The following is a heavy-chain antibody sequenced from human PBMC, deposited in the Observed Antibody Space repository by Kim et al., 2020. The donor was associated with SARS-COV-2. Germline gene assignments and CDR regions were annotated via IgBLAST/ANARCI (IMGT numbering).Heavy chain of an antibody. D-gene: IGHD2-2*01. J-gene: IGHJ6*02. Sequence: AYAASVKGRFTISRDDSKNTAYLQMNSLKTEDTAVYYCTIIPSPPRMMDVWGQGTTVTVSS. V-gene: IGHV3-73*01. CDR3: TIIPSPPRMMDV.